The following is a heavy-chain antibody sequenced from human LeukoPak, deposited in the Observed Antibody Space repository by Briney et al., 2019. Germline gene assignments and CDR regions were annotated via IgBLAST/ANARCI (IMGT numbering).Heavy chain of an antibody. CDR3: ARDRRPQWLVTLHYYYYMDV. J-gene: IGHJ6*03. D-gene: IGHD6-19*01. CDR2: ISGSGSTI. Sequence: GGSLRLSCAASGFTFSDYYMSWIRQAPGKGLEWVSYISGSGSTIYYADSVKGRFTISRDNAKDSLYLQMNSLRAEDTAVYYCARDRRPQWLVTLHYYYYMDVWGKGTTVTVSS. V-gene: IGHV3-11*04. CDR1: GFTFSDYY.